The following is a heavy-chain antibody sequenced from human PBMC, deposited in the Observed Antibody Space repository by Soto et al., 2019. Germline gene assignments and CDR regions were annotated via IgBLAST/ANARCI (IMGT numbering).Heavy chain of an antibody. CDR2: IYYSGST. CDR3: ARVFGFGGMDV. D-gene: IGHD3-10*01. CDR1: GGSISSGNYY. V-gene: IGHV4-31*03. Sequence: SETLSLTCTVSGGSISSGNYYWSWIRQHPGKGLEWIGYIYYSGSTYYNPSLKSRVTISVDTSKNQFSLKLSSVTAADTAVYYCARVFGFGGMDVWGQGTTVTVSS. J-gene: IGHJ6*02.